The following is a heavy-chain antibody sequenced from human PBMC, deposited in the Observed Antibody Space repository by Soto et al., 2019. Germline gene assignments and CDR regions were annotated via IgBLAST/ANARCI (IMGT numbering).Heavy chain of an antibody. CDR3: ARSYHDTSGFYFS. CDR2: IYSGGST. CDR1: GFTVSNSY. V-gene: IGHV3-66*01. D-gene: IGHD3-22*01. J-gene: IGHJ5*02. Sequence: GGSLRLSCAASGFTVSNSYMSWVRQAPGKGLEWVSVIYSGGSTYYADSVKGRFTISRDNSRNTLYLHMNNLRAEDTAVYYCARSYHDTSGFYFSWGQGTLVTVSS.